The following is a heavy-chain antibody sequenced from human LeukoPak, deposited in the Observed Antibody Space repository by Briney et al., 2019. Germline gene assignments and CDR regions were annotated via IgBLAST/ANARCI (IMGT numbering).Heavy chain of an antibody. Sequence: HPGRSLRLSCAASGFTFSSYGMHWVRQAPGKGLEWVAVISYDGSKKYYADSGKGRFTISRDNSKNTLYLQMNSLRAEDTAVYYCAKDQWELRAFFDYWGQGTLVTVSS. CDR3: AKDQWELRAFFDY. D-gene: IGHD1-26*01. CDR1: GFTFSSYG. V-gene: IGHV3-30*18. CDR2: ISYDGSKK. J-gene: IGHJ4*02.